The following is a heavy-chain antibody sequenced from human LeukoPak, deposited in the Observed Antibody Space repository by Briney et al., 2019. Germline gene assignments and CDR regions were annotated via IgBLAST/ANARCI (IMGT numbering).Heavy chain of an antibody. D-gene: IGHD4-17*01. CDR3: ARLIDYGDYGALSIDY. CDR2: IIPIFGTA. Sequence: SVKVSCKASGGTFSSYAISWVRQAPGQGLEWMGGIIPIFGTANYAQKFQGRVTITADESTSTAYMELSSLRSDDTAVYYCARLIDYGDYGALSIDYWGQGTLVTVSS. CDR1: GGTFSSYA. V-gene: IGHV1-69*13. J-gene: IGHJ4*02.